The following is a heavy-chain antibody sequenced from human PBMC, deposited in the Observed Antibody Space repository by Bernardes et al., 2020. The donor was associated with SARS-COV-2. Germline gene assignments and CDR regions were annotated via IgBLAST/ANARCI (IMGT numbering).Heavy chain of an antibody. CDR1: GFTFSSYA. Sequence: GGSLRLSCAASGFTFSSYAMSWVRQAPGKGLEWVSAISGSGGSTYYADSVKGRFTISRDNAKNSLYLQMNSLRAEDTAVYYCARAQTDDAFDIWGQGTMVTVSS. V-gene: IGHV3-23*01. CDR2: ISGSGGST. J-gene: IGHJ3*02. CDR3: ARAQTDDAFDI.